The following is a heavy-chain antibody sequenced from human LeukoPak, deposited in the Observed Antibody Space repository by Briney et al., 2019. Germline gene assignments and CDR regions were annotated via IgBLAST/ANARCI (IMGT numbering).Heavy chain of an antibody. CDR1: GGSFSGYY. D-gene: IGHD3-3*01. Sequence: SETLSLTCAVYGGSFSGYYWNWIRQSPGKGLEWIGSIYYSGSTNYNPSLKSRVTISVDTSKNQFSLKLSSVTAADTAVYYCARVGNPLVTVFAWFDPWGQGTLVTVSS. CDR3: ARVGNPLVTVFAWFDP. J-gene: IGHJ5*02. CDR2: IYYSGST. V-gene: IGHV4-34*01.